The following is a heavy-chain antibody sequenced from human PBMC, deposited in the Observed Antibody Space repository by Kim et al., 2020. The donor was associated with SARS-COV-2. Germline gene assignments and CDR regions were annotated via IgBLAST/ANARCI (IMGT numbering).Heavy chain of an antibody. CDR3: ARGYISGPFDS. D-gene: IGHD6-19*01. CDR2: IKKKGDNT. V-gene: IGHV3-20*04. CDR1: GSTFDDYG. J-gene: IGHJ4*01. Sequence: GGSLRLSCAASGSTFDDYGMSWVRQAPGKGLEWVSGIKKKGDNTGYAALVKGRFTISRDNAKNSLYLQMNRLRAEATALYYRARGYISGPFDSWGHGTLVTVSS.